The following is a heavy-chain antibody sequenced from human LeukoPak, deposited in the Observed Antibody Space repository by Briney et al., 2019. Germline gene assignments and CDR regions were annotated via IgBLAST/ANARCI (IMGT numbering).Heavy chain of an antibody. CDR3: ARRGSSSWYFDY. V-gene: IGHV4-39*01. Sequence: PSETLSLTCTLSGDSISSGSYYWGWIRQPPGNGLEWIGSIYYSGTYYNPSLKSRVTISVDTSKNQFSQRLTSVTAADTAVYYCARRGSSSWYFDYWGQGTLVTVSS. D-gene: IGHD6-13*01. CDR1: GDSISSGSYY. CDR2: IYYSGT. J-gene: IGHJ4*02.